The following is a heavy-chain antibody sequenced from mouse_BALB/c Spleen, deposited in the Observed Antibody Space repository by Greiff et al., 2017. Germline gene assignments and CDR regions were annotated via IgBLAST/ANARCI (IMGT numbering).Heavy chain of an antibody. CDR1: GFTFSSYT. V-gene: IGHV5-12-2*01. D-gene: IGHD2-10*02. Sequence: EVKLVESGGGLVQPGGSLKLSCAASGFTFSSYTMSWVRQTPEKRLEWVAYISNGGGSTYYPDTVKGRFTISRDNAKNTLYLQMSSLKSEDTAMYYCARHEYGNYLGWFDYWGQGTTLTVSS. J-gene: IGHJ2*01. CDR2: ISNGGGST. CDR3: ARHEYGNYLGWFDY.